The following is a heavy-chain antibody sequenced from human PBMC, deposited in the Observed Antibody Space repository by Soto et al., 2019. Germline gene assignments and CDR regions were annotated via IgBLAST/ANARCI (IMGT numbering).Heavy chain of an antibody. CDR3: AGSPSSRLNY. Sequence: PSETLSLTCTVSGGSISRYYWSWIRQPPGKGLEWIGYIYYSGSTNYNPSLKSRVTISVDTSKNQFSLKLSSVTAADTAVYYCAGSPSSRLNYWGQGTLGTNAS. CDR1: GGSISRYY. D-gene: IGHD6-13*01. V-gene: IGHV4-59*01. J-gene: IGHJ4*02. CDR2: IYYSGST.